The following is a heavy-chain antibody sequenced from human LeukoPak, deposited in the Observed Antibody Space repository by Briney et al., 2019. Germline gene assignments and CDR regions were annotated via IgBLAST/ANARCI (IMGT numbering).Heavy chain of an antibody. Sequence: GGSLRLSCAASGFTFSSYAMHWVRQAPGKGLEWVAVISYDGSNKYYADSVKGRFTISKDNAKNSLYLQMNSLRAEDTALYHCARNNGMDVWGQGTTVIVSS. CDR3: ARNNGMDV. J-gene: IGHJ6*02. CDR2: ISYDGSNK. CDR1: GFTFSSYA. V-gene: IGHV3-30-3*01.